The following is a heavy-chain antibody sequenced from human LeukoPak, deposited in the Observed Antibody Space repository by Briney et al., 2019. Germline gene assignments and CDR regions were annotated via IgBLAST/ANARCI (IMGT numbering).Heavy chain of an antibody. J-gene: IGHJ3*02. CDR1: GFTFGDYA. Sequence: GGSLRLSCTASGFTFGDYAMSWFRQAPGKGLEWVGFIRSKAYGGTTEYAASVKGRFTISRDDSKSIAYLQMNSLKTEDTAVYYCTRSYGSSAMHPPDAFDIWGQGTMVTVSS. D-gene: IGHD3-22*01. CDR2: IRSKAYGGTT. V-gene: IGHV3-49*03. CDR3: TRSYGSSAMHPPDAFDI.